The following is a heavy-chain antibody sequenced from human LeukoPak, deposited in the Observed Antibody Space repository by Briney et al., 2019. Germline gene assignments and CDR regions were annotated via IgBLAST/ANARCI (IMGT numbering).Heavy chain of an antibody. J-gene: IGHJ4*02. V-gene: IGHV4-59*01. CDR2: IYHSGGT. D-gene: IGHD6-19*01. CDR3: ARDGPQWLAAFDY. Sequence: SETLSLTWAFSCGSISTGPWSCIRQPPGRGLEWIGFIYHSGGTNYNPSLKSRVTISVDTSKNQFSLKLTSVTAADTAVYYCARDGPQWLAAFDYWGQGTLVTVSS. CDR1: CGSISTGP.